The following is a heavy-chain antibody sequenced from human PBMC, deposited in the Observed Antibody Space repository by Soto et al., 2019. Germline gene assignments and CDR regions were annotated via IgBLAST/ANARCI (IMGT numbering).Heavy chain of an antibody. V-gene: IGHV4-59*08. CDR1: GGSISSYY. CDR3: ARRLGYCSGGSCQHADYYYYYMDV. CDR2: IYYSGST. D-gene: IGHD2-15*01. Sequence: SETLSLTCTVSGGSISSYYWSWIRQPPGKGLEWIGYIYYSGSTNYNPSLKSRVTISVDTSKNQFSLKLSSVTAADTAVYYCARRLGYCSGGSCQHADYYYYYMDVWGKGTTVTVSS. J-gene: IGHJ6*03.